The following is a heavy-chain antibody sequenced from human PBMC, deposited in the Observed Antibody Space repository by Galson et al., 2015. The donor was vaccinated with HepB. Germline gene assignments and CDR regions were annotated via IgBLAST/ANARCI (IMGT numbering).Heavy chain of an antibody. D-gene: IGHD5-18*01. J-gene: IGHJ6*02. CDR3: ARDSVGGYSYGYSYYYYGMDA. V-gene: IGHV1-3*01. CDR1: GSTFTSYA. CDR2: INAGNGNT. Sequence: SVKVSCKASGSTFTSYAMHWVRQAPGQRLEWMGWINAGNGNTKYSQKFQGRVTITRDTSASTAYMELSSLRSEDTAVYYCARDSVGGYSYGYSYYYYGMDAWGQGTTVTVSS.